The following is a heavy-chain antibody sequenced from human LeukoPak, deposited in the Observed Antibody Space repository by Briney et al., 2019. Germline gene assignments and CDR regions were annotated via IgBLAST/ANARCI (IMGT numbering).Heavy chain of an antibody. CDR3: AKPKMVTDYYYYMDV. CDR1: GFTFSSYA. D-gene: IGHD5-18*01. V-gene: IGHV3-23*01. J-gene: IGHJ6*03. Sequence: GGSLRLSCAASGFTFSSYAMSWVRQAPGKGLEWVSAISGSGGSTYYADSVKGRFTISRDNSKNTLYLQMNSLRAEDTAVYYCAKPKMVTDYYYYMDVWGKETTVTVSS. CDR2: ISGSGGST.